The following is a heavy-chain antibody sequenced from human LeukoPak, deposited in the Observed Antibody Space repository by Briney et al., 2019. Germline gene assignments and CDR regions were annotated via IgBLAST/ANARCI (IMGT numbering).Heavy chain of an antibody. D-gene: IGHD4-17*01. Sequence: GASVKVSCTASGYTFTSYGISWVRQAPGQGLEWMGWISAYNGNTNYAQKLQGRVTMTTDTSTSTAYMELRSLRSDDTAVYYCASWSPGDYVLDYWGQGTLVTVSS. CDR2: ISAYNGNT. CDR3: ASWSPGDYVLDY. V-gene: IGHV1-18*01. CDR1: GYTFTSYG. J-gene: IGHJ4*02.